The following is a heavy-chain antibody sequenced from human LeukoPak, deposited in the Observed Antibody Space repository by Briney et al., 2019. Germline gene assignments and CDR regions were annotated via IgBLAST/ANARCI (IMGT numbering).Heavy chain of an antibody. CDR1: GGSIISSSYY. Sequence: MASETLSLTCIVSGGSIISSSYYWGWIRQPPGKGLEWIGCIYYSGSTYYHPSLKSRLTISVHTSKNPFSLKLSSLTAAHTALYYCARHCYLLRGYIYGHFDYWGQGTVVSVFS. D-gene: IGHD5-18*01. CDR3: ARHCYLLRGYIYGHFDY. V-gene: IGHV4-39*01. J-gene: IGHJ4*02. CDR2: IYYSGST.